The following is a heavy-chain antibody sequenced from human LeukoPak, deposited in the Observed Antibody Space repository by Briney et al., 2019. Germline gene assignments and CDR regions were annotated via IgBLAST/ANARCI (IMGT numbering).Heavy chain of an antibody. D-gene: IGHD1-26*01. J-gene: IGHJ4*02. V-gene: IGHV3-43D*04. CDR1: GFTFDDYS. CDR2: ITWDGGST. CDR3: AKDGRNYFDY. Sequence: GGSLRLSCAVSGFTFDDYSMHWVRQPPGKGLEWVSLITWDGGSTYYADSVKGRFTISRDNNKNSLYLQTNSLRPEDTALYYCAKDGRNYFDYWGQGTLVTVSS.